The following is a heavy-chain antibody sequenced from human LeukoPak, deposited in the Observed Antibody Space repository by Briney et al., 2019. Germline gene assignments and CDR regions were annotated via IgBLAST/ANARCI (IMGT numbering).Heavy chain of an antibody. V-gene: IGHV4-30-2*01. CDR2: IYHSGSN. CDR3: DRGLLSSARLSWFDP. Sequence: SETLSLTRAVSGGSLSSGGYSWSWIQQPPGKGLEWIGYIYHSGSNYYNPSLKSRVTISVDRSKNQFSLKLSSVTAADTAVYYCDRGLLSSARLSWFDPWGQGTLVTVSS. J-gene: IGHJ5*02. CDR1: GGSLSSGGYS. D-gene: IGHD2-15*01.